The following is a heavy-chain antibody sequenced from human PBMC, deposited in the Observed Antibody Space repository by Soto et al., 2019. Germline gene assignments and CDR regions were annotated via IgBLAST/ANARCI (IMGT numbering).Heavy chain of an antibody. Sequence: ASVKVSCKASGGTFSSYAISWVRQAPGQGLEWMGGIIPIFGTANYAQKFQGRVTITADESTSTAYMELSSLRSEDTAVYYCASGTGELELYYFDYWGQGTLVTVSS. V-gene: IGHV1-69*13. J-gene: IGHJ4*02. D-gene: IGHD1-26*01. CDR3: ASGTGELELYYFDY. CDR2: IIPIFGTA. CDR1: GGTFSSYA.